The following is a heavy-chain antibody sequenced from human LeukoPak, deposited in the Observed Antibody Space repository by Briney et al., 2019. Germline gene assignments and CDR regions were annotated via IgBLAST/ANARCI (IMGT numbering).Heavy chain of an antibody. CDR2: IYYSGYT. Sequence: SETLSLTCTVSGGSISSYYWSWIRQPPGKGLEYIGYIYYSGYTNYNPSLKSRVTISVDTSKNQFSLKLSSVTAADTAVYYCARVPRSGSYSSYWGQGTLVTVSS. V-gene: IGHV4-59*12. CDR3: ARVPRSGSYSSY. D-gene: IGHD1-26*01. CDR1: GGSISSYY. J-gene: IGHJ4*02.